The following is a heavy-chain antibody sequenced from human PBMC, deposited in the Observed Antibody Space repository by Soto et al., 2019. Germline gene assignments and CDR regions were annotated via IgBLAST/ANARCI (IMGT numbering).Heavy chain of an antibody. V-gene: IGHV3-23*01. J-gene: IGHJ4*02. CDR1: GFKFSNYA. CDR2: ISATGGGT. D-gene: IGHD3-16*01. CDR3: AKDRRAGGNSAFYFDF. Sequence: GESLKISCAASGFKFSNYAMSWVRQAPGKGLEWVSLISATGGGTYYADSVKGRFTISRDNSHNTLYLQVHSLTAEDTAVYYCAKDRRAGGNSAFYFDFWGQGAQVTVSS.